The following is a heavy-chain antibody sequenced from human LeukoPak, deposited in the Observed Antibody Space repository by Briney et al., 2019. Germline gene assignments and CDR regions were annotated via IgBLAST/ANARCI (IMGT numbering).Heavy chain of an antibody. CDR3: AKESCSGGSCYIFDY. J-gene: IGHJ4*02. CDR1: GGSFSGYY. CDR2: INHSGST. V-gene: IGHV4-34*01. Sequence: PSETLSLTCGVYGGSFSGYYWSWIRHPPGKGLEWIGEINHSGSTNYNPSLKSRVTISVDTSKNQFSLKLSSVTAADTAVYYCAKESCSGGSCYIFDYWGQGTLVTVSS. D-gene: IGHD2-15*01.